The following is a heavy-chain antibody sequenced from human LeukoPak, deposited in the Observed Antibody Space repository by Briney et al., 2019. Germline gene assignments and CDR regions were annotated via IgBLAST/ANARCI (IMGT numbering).Heavy chain of an antibody. J-gene: IGHJ3*02. CDR2: INHSGST. Sequence: SETLSLTCAVDGGSFSGYYWSWIRQPPGKGLEWIGEINHSGSTNYNPSLKSRVTISVDTSKNQFSLKLSSVTAADTAVYYCARDPSRYYYDSSARAFDIWGQGTMVTVSS. V-gene: IGHV4-34*01. CDR3: ARDPSRYYYDSSARAFDI. D-gene: IGHD3-22*01. CDR1: GGSFSGYY.